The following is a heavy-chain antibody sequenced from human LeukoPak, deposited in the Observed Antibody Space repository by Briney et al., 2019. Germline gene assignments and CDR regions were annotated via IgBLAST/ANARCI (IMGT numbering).Heavy chain of an antibody. CDR2: ISGSGGST. J-gene: IGHJ4*02. CDR1: GFTFSSYA. D-gene: IGHD3-22*01. CDR3: AKQQAGYYDSNGYPFDY. Sequence: LAGGSLRLSCAASGFTFSSYAMNWVRQTPGKGLEWVSAISGSGGSTYYADFVKGRFTLSRDNSKNTLYLQVNSLRAEDTAVYYCAKQQAGYYDSNGYPFDYWGQGTLVTVSS. V-gene: IGHV3-23*01.